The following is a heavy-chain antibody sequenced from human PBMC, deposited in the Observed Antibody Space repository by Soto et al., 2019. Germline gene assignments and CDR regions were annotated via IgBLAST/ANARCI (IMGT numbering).Heavy chain of an antibody. CDR1: GYTFTSYY. V-gene: IGHV1-46*03. J-gene: IGHJ6*03. CDR3: ARWSTEEAVGDYYYYMDV. CDR2: INPSGGST. D-gene: IGHD6-19*01. Sequence: ASVKVSCKASGYTFTSYYMHWVRQAPGQGLEWMGIINPSGGSTSYAQKFQGRVTMTRDTSTSTVYMELSSLRSEDTAVYYCARWSTEEAVGDYYYYMDVWGKGTTVTVSS.